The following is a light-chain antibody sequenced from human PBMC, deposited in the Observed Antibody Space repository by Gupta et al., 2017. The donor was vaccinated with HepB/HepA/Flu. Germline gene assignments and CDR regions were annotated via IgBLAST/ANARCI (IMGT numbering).Light chain of an antibody. CDR2: GAS. J-gene: IGKJ4*01. CDR1: QSVSSSY. Sequence: TQSPGTLSLSPGERATLSCRASQSVSSSYLAWYQQKPGQAPRLLIYGASSRATGIPDRFSGSGSGTDFTLTISRLEPEDFAVYYCQQYGSSHTFGGGTKVEIK. V-gene: IGKV3-20*01. CDR3: QQYGSSHT.